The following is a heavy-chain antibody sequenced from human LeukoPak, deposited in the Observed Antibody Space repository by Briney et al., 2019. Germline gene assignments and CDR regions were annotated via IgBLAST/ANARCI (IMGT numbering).Heavy chain of an antibody. CDR3: ASNYGDYVSPDY. CDR1: GFTFGDYA. CDR2: IRNKAYGGTT. J-gene: IGHJ4*02. V-gene: IGHV3-49*04. Sequence: GGSLRLSCIASGFTFGDYAMSWVRQAPGKGLEWVGFIRNKAYGGTTEYAASVKGRFTISRDNAKNSLYLQMNSLRAEDTAVYYCASNYGDYVSPDYWGQGTLVTVSS. D-gene: IGHD4-17*01.